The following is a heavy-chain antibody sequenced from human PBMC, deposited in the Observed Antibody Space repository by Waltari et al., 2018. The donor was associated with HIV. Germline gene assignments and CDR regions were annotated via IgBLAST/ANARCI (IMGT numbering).Heavy chain of an antibody. Sequence: QVHLQESGPGLVKPSETLSLTCTVSGGSISSYYWSWIRQPPGKGLEWIGYIYYSGSTTYNPSLKSRVTISVDTSKSQFSLKLSSVTAADTAVYYCARQTAMVTSYFDYWGQGTLVTVSS. CDR1: GGSISSYY. D-gene: IGHD5-18*01. CDR3: ARQTAMVTSYFDY. J-gene: IGHJ4*02. CDR2: IYYSGST. V-gene: IGHV4-59*01.